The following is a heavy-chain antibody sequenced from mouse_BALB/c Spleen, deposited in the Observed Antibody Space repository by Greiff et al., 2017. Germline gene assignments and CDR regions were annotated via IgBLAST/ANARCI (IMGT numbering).Heavy chain of an antibody. V-gene: IGHV5-6-5*01. Sequence: DVKLVESGGGLVKPGGSLKLSCAASGFTFSSYAMSWVRQTPEKRLEWVASISSGGSTYYPDSVKGRFTISRDNARNILYLQMSSLRSEDTAMYYCARDIYYYGSSYFDVWGAGTTVTVSS. CDR1: GFTFSSYA. D-gene: IGHD1-1*01. J-gene: IGHJ1*01. CDR3: ARDIYYYGSSYFDV. CDR2: ISSGGST.